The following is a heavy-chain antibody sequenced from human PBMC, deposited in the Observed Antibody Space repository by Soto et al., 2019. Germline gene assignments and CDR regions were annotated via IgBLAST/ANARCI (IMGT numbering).Heavy chain of an antibody. J-gene: IGHJ6*02. Sequence: QSTLKESGPPLVKPTQTLTLTCTVSGFSLSTSGVGVGWIRQPPGKALEWLALIYWNDGKRYRPSLQSRLTITKDTSKNPVVLTMTNMDPVDTATYYCAHMYYYGSGSYYTNYYYGMDVWGQGTTVTVSS. CDR1: GFSLSTSGVG. V-gene: IGHV2-5*01. CDR3: AHMYYYGSGSYYTNYYYGMDV. CDR2: IYWNDGK. D-gene: IGHD3-10*01.